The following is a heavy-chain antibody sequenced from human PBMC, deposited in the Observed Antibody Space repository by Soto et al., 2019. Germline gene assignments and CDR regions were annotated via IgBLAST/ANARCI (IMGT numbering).Heavy chain of an antibody. J-gene: IGHJ4*02. CDR2: IFSNDEK. Sequence: QVTLKESGPVLVKPTETLTLTCTVSGFSLSNARMGVSWIRQPPGKALEWLAHIFSNDEKSYSTSLKSTLTISTDTSKSHLVLILTTMDPVDTATYYSARPYFYDSPVPFDYWGQGTLVTVSS. V-gene: IGHV2-26*01. D-gene: IGHD3-22*01. CDR3: ARPYFYDSPVPFDY. CDR1: GFSLSNARMG.